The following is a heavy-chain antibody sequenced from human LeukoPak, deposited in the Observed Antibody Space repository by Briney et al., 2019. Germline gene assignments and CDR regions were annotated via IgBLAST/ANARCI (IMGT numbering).Heavy chain of an antibody. V-gene: IGHV3-23*01. J-gene: IGHJ6*02. CDR3: AKDMDTAMVRDYGMDV. CDR1: GFTFSSYA. D-gene: IGHD5-18*01. Sequence: GGSLRLSCAASGFTFSSYAMSWVRQAPGKGLEWVSAISGSGGSTYYADSVKGRFTISRDNSKNTLYLQMNSLRAEDTAVYYCAKDMDTAMVRDYGMDVWGQGTTVTVSS. CDR2: ISGSGGST.